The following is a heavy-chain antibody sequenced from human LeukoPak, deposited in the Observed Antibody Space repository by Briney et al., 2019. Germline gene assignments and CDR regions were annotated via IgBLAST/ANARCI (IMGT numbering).Heavy chain of an antibody. Sequence: PGGSLRLSCAASGFTFSSYGMHWVRQAPGKGLEWVAVISYDGSNKYYADSVKGRFTISRDNSKNTLYLQMNSLRAEDTAVYYCAKCSPSDYGGNSIDYWGQGTLVTVSS. CDR3: AKCSPSDYGGNSIDY. D-gene: IGHD4-17*01. CDR2: ISYDGSNK. V-gene: IGHV3-30*18. J-gene: IGHJ4*02. CDR1: GFTFSSYG.